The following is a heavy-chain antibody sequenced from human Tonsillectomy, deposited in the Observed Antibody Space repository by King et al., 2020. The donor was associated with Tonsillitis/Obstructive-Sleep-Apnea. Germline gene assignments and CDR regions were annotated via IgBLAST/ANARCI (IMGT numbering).Heavy chain of an antibody. Sequence: VQLVESGGGVGQPGRSLRLSCAASGFTFRSYVMHWVRQAPGKGLEWVADISNDGRNKQYVDSVKGRFTISRDNSKNTLYLQMNSLGAEDTAVYYCARDHFMDVWGKGTTVTVSS. V-gene: IGHV3-30*01. CDR1: GFTFRSYV. CDR2: ISNDGRNK. CDR3: ARDHFMDV. J-gene: IGHJ6*03.